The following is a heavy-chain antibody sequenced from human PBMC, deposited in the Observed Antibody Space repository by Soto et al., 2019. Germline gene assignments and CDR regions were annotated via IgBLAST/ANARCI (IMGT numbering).Heavy chain of an antibody. J-gene: IGHJ4*02. CDR1: GFTFSSYS. CDR3: AKDLLYDYGDY. Sequence: GGSLRLSCAASGFTFSSYSMNWVRQAPGKGLEWVSYINSGSSNIYYADSVKGRFTISRDNAKNTLYLQMNSLRAEDTAVYYCAKDLLYDYGDYWGQGTLVTVSS. D-gene: IGHD2-15*01. V-gene: IGHV3-48*01. CDR2: INSGSSNI.